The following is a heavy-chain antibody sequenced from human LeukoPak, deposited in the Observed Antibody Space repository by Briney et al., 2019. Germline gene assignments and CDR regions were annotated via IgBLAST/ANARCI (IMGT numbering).Heavy chain of an antibody. V-gene: IGHV3-33*01. Sequence: GRSLRLSCAASGFTFNNYGVHWVRQAPGKGLEWVAVIWFDGSYTYYADSVKGRFTISRDNSKNTLYLQMNSLRAEDTAVYYCARGLYYGSGSPIDYRGQGTLVTVSS. D-gene: IGHD3-10*01. J-gene: IGHJ4*02. CDR3: ARGLYYGSGSPIDY. CDR2: IWFDGSYT. CDR1: GFTFNNYG.